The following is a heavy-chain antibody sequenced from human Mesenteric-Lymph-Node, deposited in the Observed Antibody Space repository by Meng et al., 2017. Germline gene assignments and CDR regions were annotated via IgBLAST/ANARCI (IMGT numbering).Heavy chain of an antibody. V-gene: IGHV4-4*02. CDR2: IYHGGSA. J-gene: IGHJ4*02. CDR1: GGSIISRNW. Sequence: QMQLQESGPGLGRPAGTLSLTCAVPGGSIISRNWWRWVRQPPGKGREGSGEIYHGGSANYNTSLTNRVTMSVDKSKNHFSLQLTSVTAADTAVYYCASHVIVTGKRGFDFWGQGILVTVSS. D-gene: IGHD6-19*01. CDR3: ASHVIVTGKRGFDF.